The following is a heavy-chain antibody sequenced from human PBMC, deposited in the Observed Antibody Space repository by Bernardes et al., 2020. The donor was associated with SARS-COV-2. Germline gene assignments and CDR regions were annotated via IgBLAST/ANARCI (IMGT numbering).Heavy chain of an antibody. CDR3: ARVGDSDSYGMDV. V-gene: IGHV4-59*01. D-gene: IGHD3-3*01. Sequence: SETLSLTCTVSGGSISSYYWSWIRQPPGKGLEWIGYIYYSGSTNYNPSLKSRVTISVDTSKNQFPLKLSSVTAADTAVYYCARVGDSDSYGMDVWGQGTTVTVSS. J-gene: IGHJ6*02. CDR1: GGSISSYY. CDR2: IYYSGST.